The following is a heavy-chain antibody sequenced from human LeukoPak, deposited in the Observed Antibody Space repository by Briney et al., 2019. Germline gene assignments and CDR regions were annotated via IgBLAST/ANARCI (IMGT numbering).Heavy chain of an antibody. D-gene: IGHD3-10*01. J-gene: IGHJ4*02. CDR1: GGTFSSYA. CDR3: ASPGELLPDSYYFDY. Sequence: GASVKVSCKASGGTFSSYAISWVRQAPGQGLEWMGGVIPIFGTANYAQKFQGRVTITTDESTSTAYMELSSLRSEDTAVYYCASPGELLPDSYYFDYWGQRTLVTVSS. CDR2: VIPIFGTA. V-gene: IGHV1-69*05.